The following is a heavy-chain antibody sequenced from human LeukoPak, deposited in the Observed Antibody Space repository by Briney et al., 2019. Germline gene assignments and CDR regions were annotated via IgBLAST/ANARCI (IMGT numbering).Heavy chain of an antibody. J-gene: IGHJ6*02. V-gene: IGHV4-61*01. Sequence: SETLSLTCIVSGGSVSSGSYYWSWIRHPPGKEMEWIGYIYNSVRTNYNPSLKSRVTISVDTSKNQLSLKLSSVTAADTAVYFCVRDLVATIDHYYYGMDVWGQGTTVTVSS. CDR2: IYNSVRT. CDR1: GGSVSSGSYY. D-gene: IGHD5-12*01. CDR3: VRDLVATIDHYYYGMDV.